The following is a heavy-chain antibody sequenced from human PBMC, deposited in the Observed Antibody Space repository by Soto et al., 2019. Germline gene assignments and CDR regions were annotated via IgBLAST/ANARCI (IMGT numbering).Heavy chain of an antibody. V-gene: IGHV4-59*01. CDR2: IYYSGST. CDR3: AREVVVAATHYFAY. CDR1: GGSIGSFY. Sequence: SETLSLTRTVAGGSIGSFYGSWIRQPPGKGLEWIGYIYYSGSTNYNPSLKSRVTISVDTSKNQFSLKLSSVTAADTAVYYCAREVVVAATHYFAYWGQGTLVTVSS. J-gene: IGHJ4*02. D-gene: IGHD2-15*01.